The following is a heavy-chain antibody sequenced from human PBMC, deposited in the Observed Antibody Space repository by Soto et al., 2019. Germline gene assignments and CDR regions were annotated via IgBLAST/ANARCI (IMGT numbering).Heavy chain of an antibody. V-gene: IGHV5-51*01. CDR2: IYPGDSDT. J-gene: IGHJ3*02. CDR3: ARHSPTYYYDSSGVAGAFDI. D-gene: IGHD3-22*01. CDR1: GYSFTSYW. Sequence: PGESLKLSCQGSGYSFTSYWIGWVRQMPGKGLEWMGIIYPGDSDTRYSPSFQGQVTISADKSISTAYLQWSSLKASDTAMYYCARHSPTYYYDSSGVAGAFDIWGQGTMVTVSS.